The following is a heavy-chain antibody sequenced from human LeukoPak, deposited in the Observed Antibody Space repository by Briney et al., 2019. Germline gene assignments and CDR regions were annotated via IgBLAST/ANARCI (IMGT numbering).Heavy chain of an antibody. D-gene: IGHD4-17*01. CDR3: ARRTVTQQFDY. Sequence: SETLSLTCAVYGGSFSGNYWSWIRQPPGKGLEWIGEINHSGRTNYNPSLKSRVTISVDTSKNQFSLKLSSVTAADTAVYYCARRTVTQQFDYWGQGTLVTVSS. V-gene: IGHV4-34*01. CDR1: GGSFSGNY. CDR2: INHSGRT. J-gene: IGHJ4*02.